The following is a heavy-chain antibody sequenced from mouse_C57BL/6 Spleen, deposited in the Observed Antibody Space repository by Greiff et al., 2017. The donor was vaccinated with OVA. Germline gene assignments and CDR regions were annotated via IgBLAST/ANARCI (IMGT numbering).Heavy chain of an antibody. V-gene: IGHV5-6*01. Sequence: VQLQQSGGDLVKPGGSLKLSCAASGFTFTSYGMSWVRQTPDKRLEWVATISSGGSYTYYPDSVKGRSTISRDNAKNTLYLQMSSLKSEDTAMYYCARQGITTVYAMDYWGQGTSVTVSS. CDR2: ISSGGSYT. CDR1: GFTFTSYG. CDR3: ARQGITTVYAMDY. D-gene: IGHD1-1*01. J-gene: IGHJ4*01.